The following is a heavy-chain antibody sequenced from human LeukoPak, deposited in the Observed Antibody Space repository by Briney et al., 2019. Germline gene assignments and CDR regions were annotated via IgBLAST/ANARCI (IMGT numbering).Heavy chain of an antibody. J-gene: IGHJ6*02. CDR2: ISSSGSYI. CDR3: ARDSDFWSGYLNYYYYYGMDV. D-gene: IGHD3-3*01. CDR1: GFTFSSFS. Sequence: GGSLRLSCAPSGFTFSSFSMNWVRQAPGKGLEWVSSISSSGSYIYYADSVKGRFTISRDNAKNSLYLQMNSLRAEDTAVYYCARDSDFWSGYLNYYYYYGMDVWGQGTTVTVSS. V-gene: IGHV3-21*01.